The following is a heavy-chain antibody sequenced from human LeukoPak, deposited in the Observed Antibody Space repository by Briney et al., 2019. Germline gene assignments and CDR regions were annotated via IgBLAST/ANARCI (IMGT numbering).Heavy chain of an antibody. Sequence: GGSLRLSCAASGFTFSSDAMSWVRQAPGKGLEWVSAISGSGGSTYYADSVKGRFTISRDNSKNTLYLQMNSLRAEDTAVYFCAKGFGEDFDYWGQGTLVTVSS. D-gene: IGHD3-10*01. J-gene: IGHJ4*02. V-gene: IGHV3-23*01. CDR3: AKGFGEDFDY. CDR2: ISGSGGST. CDR1: GFTFSSDA.